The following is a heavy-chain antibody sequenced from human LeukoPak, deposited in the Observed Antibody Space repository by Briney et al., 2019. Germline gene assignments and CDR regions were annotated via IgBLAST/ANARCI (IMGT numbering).Heavy chain of an antibody. Sequence: QPGGSLGLSCAASGFTFSSYWMSWVRQAPGKGLEWVANIKQDGSEKYYVDSVKGRFTISRDNAKNSLYLQMNSLRAEDTAVYYCAREGGSYYSNWFDPWGQGTLVTVSS. CDR1: GFTFSSYW. V-gene: IGHV3-7*01. J-gene: IGHJ5*02. D-gene: IGHD1-26*01. CDR2: IKQDGSEK. CDR3: AREGGSYYSNWFDP.